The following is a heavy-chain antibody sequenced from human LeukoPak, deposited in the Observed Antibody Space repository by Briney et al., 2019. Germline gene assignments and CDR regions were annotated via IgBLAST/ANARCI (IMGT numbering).Heavy chain of an antibody. CDR1: GGSISSYY. Sequence: KASETLSLTCTVSGGSISSYYWSWIRQPPGKGLEWIGYIYYSGSTNYNPSLKSRVTISVDTSENQFSLKLSSVTAADTAVYYCARRGRNNWNDVYFRLVWFDPWGQGTLVTVSS. CDR3: ARRGRNNWNDVYFRLVWFDP. V-gene: IGHV4-59*12. J-gene: IGHJ5*02. D-gene: IGHD1-1*01. CDR2: IYYSGST.